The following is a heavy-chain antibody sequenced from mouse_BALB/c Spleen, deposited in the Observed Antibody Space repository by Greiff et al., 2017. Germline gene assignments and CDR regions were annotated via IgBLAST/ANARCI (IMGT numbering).Heavy chain of an antibody. J-gene: IGHJ4*01. V-gene: IGHV2-2*02. CDR2: IWSGGST. CDR1: GFSLTSYG. Sequence: VQRVESGPGLVQPSQSLSITCTVSGFSLTSYGVHWVRQSPGKGLEWLGVIWSGGSTDYNAAFISRLSISKDNSKSQVFFKMNSLQANDTAIYYCARKGYDRAMDYWGQGTSVTVSS. D-gene: IGHD2-14*01. CDR3: ARKGYDRAMDY.